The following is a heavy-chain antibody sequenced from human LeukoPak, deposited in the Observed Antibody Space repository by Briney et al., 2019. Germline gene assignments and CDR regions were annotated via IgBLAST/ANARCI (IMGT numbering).Heavy chain of an antibody. D-gene: IGHD6-19*01. Sequence: AGGSLRLSCAGSGFIFSNYVMHWVRQAPGKGLEWVALISLDGSNKYYADSVKGRFTISRDNSKNTLYLQMNSLRAEDTAVYYCAKDYLSSGWPGTLDHWGQGTLVTVSS. V-gene: IGHV3-30-3*01. CDR2: ISLDGSNK. J-gene: IGHJ4*02. CDR3: AKDYLSSGWPGTLDH. CDR1: GFIFSNYV.